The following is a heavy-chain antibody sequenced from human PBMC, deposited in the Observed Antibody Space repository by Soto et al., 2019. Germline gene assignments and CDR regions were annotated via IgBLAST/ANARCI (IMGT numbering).Heavy chain of an antibody. D-gene: IGHD1-26*01. CDR1: GFTFSSYG. CDR2: IWYDGSNK. Sequence: GGSLRLSCAASGFTFSSYGMHWVRQAPGKGLEWVAVIWYDGSNKYYADSVKGRFTISRDNSKNTLYLQMNSLRAEDTAVYYCARDPRSGSYYGDYWGQGTLVTVSS. CDR3: ARDPRSGSYYGDY. J-gene: IGHJ4*02. V-gene: IGHV3-33*01.